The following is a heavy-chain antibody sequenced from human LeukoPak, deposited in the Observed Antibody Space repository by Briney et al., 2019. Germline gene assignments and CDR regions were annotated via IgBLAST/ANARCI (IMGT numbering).Heavy chain of an antibody. Sequence: ASVKVSCKATGYTFTSYGNSWVRQAPGQGFEWMGWISAYNGNTNYAQKLQGRVTMTTDTSTSTAYMELRSLRSDDTAVYYCARATPYDSSGYYYLYYYGMHVWGQGTTVTVSS. CDR1: GYTFTSYG. CDR2: ISAYNGNT. D-gene: IGHD3-22*01. CDR3: ARATPYDSSGYYYLYYYGMHV. V-gene: IGHV1-18*01. J-gene: IGHJ6*02.